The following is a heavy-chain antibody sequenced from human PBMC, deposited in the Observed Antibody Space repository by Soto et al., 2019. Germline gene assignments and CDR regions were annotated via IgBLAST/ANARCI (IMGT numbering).Heavy chain of an antibody. J-gene: IGHJ4*02. D-gene: IGHD3-22*01. Sequence: PGGSLRLSCAASGLIFSNYKMHWVRQAPGKGLVWISCINKDGSTIYYADSVKGRFTISRDNAKNTLYLEMNSLREEDTAVYYCTTGKHYYDSSGYPPFDYWGQGTLVTVSS. V-gene: IGHV3-74*01. CDR2: INKDGSTI. CDR3: TTGKHYYDSSGYPPFDY. CDR1: GLIFSNYK.